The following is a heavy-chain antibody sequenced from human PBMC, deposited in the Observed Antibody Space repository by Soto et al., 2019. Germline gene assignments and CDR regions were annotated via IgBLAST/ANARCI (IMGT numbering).Heavy chain of an antibody. CDR3: IRDRRGDSYGYYMDV. CDR1: GFTFGDYA. J-gene: IGHJ6*03. CDR2: IRSKAYGGTT. D-gene: IGHD5-18*01. Sequence: GGSLRLSCTASGFTFGDYAMSWFRQAPGKRLEWVGFIRSKAYGGTTEYAASVKGRFTISRDDSKSIANLQMNSLKTEDTAVYYCIRDRRGDSYGYYMDVWGKGTTVTVSS. V-gene: IGHV3-49*03.